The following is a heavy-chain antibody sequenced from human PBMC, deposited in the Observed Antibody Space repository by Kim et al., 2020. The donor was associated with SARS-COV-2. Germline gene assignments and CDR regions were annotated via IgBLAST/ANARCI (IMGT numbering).Heavy chain of an antibody. V-gene: IGHV4-61*07. CDR3: ASHYYDSSGTGY. CDR2: IYYSGST. D-gene: IGHD3-22*01. J-gene: IGHJ4*01. Sequence: IGYIYYSGSTNYNPSFKSRVTISVDTSKNQFSLKLSSVTAADTAVYYCASHYYDSSGTGYWCHGT.